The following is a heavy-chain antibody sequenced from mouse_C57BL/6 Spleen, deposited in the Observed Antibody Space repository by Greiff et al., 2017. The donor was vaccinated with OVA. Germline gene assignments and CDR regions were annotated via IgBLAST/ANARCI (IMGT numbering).Heavy chain of an antibody. Sequence: VQLQQSGPELVRPGASVKLSCKASGYTFTDYYMNWVKQSHGKSLEWIGDINPNNGGTIYNQKFKGKATLTVDKSSSTAYMELRSLTSEDSAVYYCARDYGSSFYAMDYGGQGTSVTVAS. CDR2: INPNNGGT. CDR1: GYTFTDYY. V-gene: IGHV1-26*01. J-gene: IGHJ4*01. D-gene: IGHD1-1*01. CDR3: ARDYGSSFYAMDY.